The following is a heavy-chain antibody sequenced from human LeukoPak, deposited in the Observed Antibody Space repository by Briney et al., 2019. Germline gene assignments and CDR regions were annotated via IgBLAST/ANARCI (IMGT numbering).Heavy chain of an antibody. J-gene: IGHJ6*02. V-gene: IGHV3-30*18. CDR3: AKDRIAARRREGMDV. CDR2: ISYDGSNK. Sequence: PWGSLRLSCAASGFTFSSYGMHWVRPAPGKGLEWVAVISYDGSNKYYADSVKGRFTISRDNSKNTLYLQMNSLRAEDTAVYYCAKDRIAARRREGMDVWGQGNTVTVSS. CDR1: GFTFSSYG. D-gene: IGHD6-6*01.